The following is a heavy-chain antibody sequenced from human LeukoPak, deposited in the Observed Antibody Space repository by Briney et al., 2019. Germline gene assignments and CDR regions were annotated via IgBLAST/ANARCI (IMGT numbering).Heavy chain of an antibody. CDR1: GGSISSSSYY. CDR3: ADYYDSGGYFKYFHH. D-gene: IGHD3-22*01. V-gene: IGHV4-39*01. Sequence: SETLSLTCTVPGGSISSSSYYWGWIRQPPGKGLEWIGTIYYSGSTYYNPSLKSRVTISVDTSKNQFSLKLSSVTAADTAVYYCADYYDSGGYFKYFHHWGQGTLVTVSS. J-gene: IGHJ1*01. CDR2: IYYSGST.